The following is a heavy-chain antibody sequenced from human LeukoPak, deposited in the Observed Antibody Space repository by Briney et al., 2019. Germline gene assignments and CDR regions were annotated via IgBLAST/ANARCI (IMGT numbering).Heavy chain of an antibody. CDR1: GGSFSGYY. CDR2: INHSGST. D-gene: IGHD3-16*02. V-gene: IGHV4-34*01. Sequence: TSETLSLTCAVYGGSFSGYYWSWIRQPPGKGLEWIGEINHSGSTNYNPSLKSRVTISVDTSKNQFSLKLSSVTAADTAVYYCARGLPSYDYVWGSYRFPIYYFDYWGQGTLVTVSS. CDR3: ARGLPSYDYVWGSYRFPIYYFDY. J-gene: IGHJ4*02.